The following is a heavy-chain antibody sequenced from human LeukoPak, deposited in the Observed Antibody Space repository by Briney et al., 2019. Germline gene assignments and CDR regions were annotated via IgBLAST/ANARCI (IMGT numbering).Heavy chain of an antibody. D-gene: IGHD6-13*01. CDR3: GGSYSSSWPEIDY. V-gene: IGHV3-66*01. CDR2: IYSGGNT. CDR1: GFTVSSYY. J-gene: IGHJ4*02. Sequence: PGGSLRLSCAASGFTVSSYYMSWVRQAPGKGLEWVSVIYSGGNTYYAGSVKGRFTISRDNSKDTLYLQMNSLRAEDTAVYYCGGSYSSSWPEIDYWGQGTLVTVSS.